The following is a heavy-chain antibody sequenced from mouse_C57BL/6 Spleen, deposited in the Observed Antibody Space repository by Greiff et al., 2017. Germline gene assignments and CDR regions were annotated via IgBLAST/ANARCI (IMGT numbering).Heavy chain of an antibody. CDR3: AIERPGSSRAMDY. D-gene: IGHD6-1*01. CDR1: GYAFSSSW. CDR2: IYPGDGDT. J-gene: IGHJ4*01. V-gene: IGHV1-82*01. Sequence: QVQLQQPGPELVKPGASVKISCKASGYAFSSSWMHWVKQRPGQGLEWIGRIYPGDGDTNYNGKFKGKATLTADKSSSTAYMQLSSLTSEDSAVYCGAIERPGSSRAMDYWGQGTSVTVSS.